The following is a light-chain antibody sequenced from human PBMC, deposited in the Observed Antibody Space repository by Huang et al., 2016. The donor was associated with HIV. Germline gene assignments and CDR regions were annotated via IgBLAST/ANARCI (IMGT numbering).Light chain of an antibody. CDR2: AVF. Sequence: DIQMTQSPSSLSASVGDRVTINCRASQGITNSLAWYQQKSGKAPNLLLYAVFKLESGVPSRFSGSGSGTDYTLTISSLQPEDFATYYCQQYYITPVTFGQGTKVEIK. J-gene: IGKJ1*01. CDR3: QQYYITPVT. V-gene: IGKV1-NL1*01. CDR1: QGITNS.